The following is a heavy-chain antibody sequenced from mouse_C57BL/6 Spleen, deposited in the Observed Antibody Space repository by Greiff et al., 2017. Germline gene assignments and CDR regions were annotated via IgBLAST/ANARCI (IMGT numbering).Heavy chain of an antibody. V-gene: IGHV1-53*01. Sequence: VQLQQPGTELVKPGASVKLSCKASGYTFTSYGMHWVKQRPGQGLEWIGNINPSNGGTNYNEKFKSQATLTVDKSSSPAYMQLSSLTSEDSAVYYCAKPGGVTAGFDDWGQGTLVTVSA. CDR2: INPSNGGT. D-gene: IGHD2-2*01. J-gene: IGHJ3*01. CDR3: AKPGGVTAGFDD. CDR1: GYTFTSYG.